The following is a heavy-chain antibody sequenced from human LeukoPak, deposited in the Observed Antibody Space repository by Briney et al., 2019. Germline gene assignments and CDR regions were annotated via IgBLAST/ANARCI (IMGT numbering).Heavy chain of an antibody. CDR1: GFTFDDYA. V-gene: IGHV3-9*01. Sequence: GGSLRLSCAASGFTFDDYAMHWVRQAPGKGLEWVSGISWNSGSIGYADSVKGRFTISRDNAKNSLYLQMNSLRAEDTALYYCARAMGGSSWYAPGGSDLDAFDIWGQGTMVTVSS. J-gene: IGHJ3*02. CDR3: ARAMGGSSWYAPGGSDLDAFDI. CDR2: ISWNSGSI. D-gene: IGHD6-13*01.